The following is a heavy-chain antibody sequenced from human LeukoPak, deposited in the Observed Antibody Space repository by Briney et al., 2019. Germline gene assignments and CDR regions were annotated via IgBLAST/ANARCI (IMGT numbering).Heavy chain of an antibody. CDR2: IKSKTDGGTT. CDR3: TTDKYGSGSYWWFDP. D-gene: IGHD3-10*01. J-gene: IGHJ5*02. CDR1: GFTFSSYG. V-gene: IGHV3-15*01. Sequence: GSLRLSCAASGFTFSSYGMHWVRQAPGKGLEWVGRIKSKTDGGTTDYAAPVKGRFTISRDDSKNTLYLQMNSLKTEDTAVYYCTTDKYGSGSYWWFDPWGQGTLVTVSS.